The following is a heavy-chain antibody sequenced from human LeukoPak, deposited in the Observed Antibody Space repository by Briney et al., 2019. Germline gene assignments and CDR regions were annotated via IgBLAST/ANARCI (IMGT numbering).Heavy chain of an antibody. Sequence: SVKVSCKASGGTFSSYAISWVRQAPGQGLEWMGRIIPIFGTANYAQKFQGRVTITTDESTSTAYMELSSPRSEDTAVYYCARGRRLVDSARNYYYYYYMDVWGKGTTVTVSS. V-gene: IGHV1-69*05. J-gene: IGHJ6*03. CDR1: GGTFSSYA. D-gene: IGHD6-19*01. CDR3: ARGRRLVDSARNYYYYYYMDV. CDR2: IIPIFGTA.